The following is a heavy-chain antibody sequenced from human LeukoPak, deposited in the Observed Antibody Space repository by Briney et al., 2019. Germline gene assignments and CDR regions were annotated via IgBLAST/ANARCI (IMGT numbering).Heavy chain of an antibody. CDR2: IYHSGSGST. D-gene: IGHD3-3*01. CDR1: GGSISSGGHS. CDR3: ARINDFWSGPTLDV. Sequence: SQTLSLTCTVSGGSISSGGHSWSWIRQPPGKGLEWIGYIYHSGSGSTYYNPSLKSRVTISIDKSKSQFSLKLNSVTAADTAVYYCARINDFWSGPTLDVWGQGTTVTVSS. V-gene: IGHV4-30-2*01. J-gene: IGHJ6*02.